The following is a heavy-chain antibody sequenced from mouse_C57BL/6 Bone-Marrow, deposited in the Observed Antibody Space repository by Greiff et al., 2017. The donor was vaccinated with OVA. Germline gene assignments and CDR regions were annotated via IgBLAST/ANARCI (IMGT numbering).Heavy chain of an antibody. D-gene: IGHD2-3*01. Sequence: ESGPGLVKPSQSLSLTCSVTGYSITSGYYWHWIRQFPGNKLEWMGYISYDGSNNYNPSLKNRISITRDTSKNQFFLKLNSVTTEDTATYYCARDGYYVKFAYWGQGTLVTVSA. CDR1: GYSITSGYY. CDR2: ISYDGSN. CDR3: ARDGYYVKFAY. V-gene: IGHV3-6*01. J-gene: IGHJ3*01.